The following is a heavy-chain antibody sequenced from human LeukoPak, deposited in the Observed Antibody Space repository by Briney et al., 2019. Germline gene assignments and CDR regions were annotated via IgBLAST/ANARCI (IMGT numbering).Heavy chain of an antibody. J-gene: IGHJ4*02. V-gene: IGHV3-74*01. CDR1: GFTFTNYW. Sequence: HSGGSLRLSCAASGFTFTNYWMHWVRQAPGKGLVWASRIDIDGTGTSYADSVKGRFTISRDNAKNTVSLQMNSLKAEDTAVYYCGTVFDHWGPGILVTVSS. CDR2: IDIDGTGT. CDR3: GTVFDH.